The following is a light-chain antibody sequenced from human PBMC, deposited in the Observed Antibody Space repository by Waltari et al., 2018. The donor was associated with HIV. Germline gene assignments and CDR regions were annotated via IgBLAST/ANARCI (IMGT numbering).Light chain of an antibody. CDR3: QQYYSTPWT. CDR2: GAS. J-gene: IGKJ1*01. CDR1: QSVLYSSNNKNY. Sequence: DILMTQSPDSLSVSLGERATINCHSSQSVLYSSNNKNYLAWYQQKPGQPPKLLIYGASTRESGVPDRFSGSGSGTDFTLTISSLQAEDVAVYYCQQYYSTPWTFGQGTKVEIK. V-gene: IGKV4-1*01.